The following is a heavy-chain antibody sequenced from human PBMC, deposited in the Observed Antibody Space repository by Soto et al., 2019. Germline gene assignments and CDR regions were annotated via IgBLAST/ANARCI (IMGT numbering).Heavy chain of an antibody. V-gene: IGHV3-30-3*01. CDR2: ISYDGSNK. CDR1: GLTFSSYA. CDR3: AREWELLLFGNWFDP. Sequence: GGSLRVSCAASGLTFSSYAMHWVRQAPGKGLEWVAVISYDGSNKYYADSVKGRFTISRDNSKNTLYLQMNSLRAEDTAVYYCAREWELLLFGNWFDPWGQGTLVTVSS. J-gene: IGHJ5*02. D-gene: IGHD1-26*01.